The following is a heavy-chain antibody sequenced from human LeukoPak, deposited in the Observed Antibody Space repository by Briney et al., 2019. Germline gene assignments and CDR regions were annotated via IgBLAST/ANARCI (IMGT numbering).Heavy chain of an antibody. D-gene: IGHD3-16*01. V-gene: IGHV4-4*07. J-gene: IGHJ4*02. CDR3: ARDLEGDSFHFDN. CDR1: GGPVSSYY. Sequence: SETLSLTCTVSGGPVSSYYWSWIRQPAGRGLEWIGRINTRGIINYNPPLESRATMSVDTSKNQFSLKLRSVTAADTAVYYCARDLEGDSFHFDNWGQGTLVTVSS. CDR2: INTRGII.